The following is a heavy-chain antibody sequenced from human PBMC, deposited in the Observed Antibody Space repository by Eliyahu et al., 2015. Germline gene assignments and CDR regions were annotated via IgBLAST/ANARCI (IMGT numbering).Heavy chain of an antibody. Sequence: EVQLVESGGGLIQPGGSLRLXCAASGFTVSSNYMGWVRQGPGKGLEWVSVIYSGGSTYYADSVKGRFTISRDNSKNTLYLQMNSLRAEDTAVYYCARESSIAARGYWGQGTLVTVSS. D-gene: IGHD6-6*01. CDR2: IYSGGST. CDR1: GFTVSSNY. CDR3: ARESSIAARGY. V-gene: IGHV3-53*01. J-gene: IGHJ4*02.